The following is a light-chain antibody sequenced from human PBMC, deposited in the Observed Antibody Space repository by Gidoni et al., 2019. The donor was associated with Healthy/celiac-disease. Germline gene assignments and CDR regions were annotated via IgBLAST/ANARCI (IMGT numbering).Light chain of an antibody. V-gene: IGKV1-39*01. J-gene: IGKJ3*01. Sequence: DIQMTQSPSSLSASVGDRVTITCRASQSISSYLNWYQQKPGKAPKLLIYAASSLQSGVPSRFSGSGSGTDFTLTISSLQPDDFATYYCQQNYSTPFTFGPGTKVDIK. CDR1: QSISSY. CDR3: QQNYSTPFT. CDR2: AAS.